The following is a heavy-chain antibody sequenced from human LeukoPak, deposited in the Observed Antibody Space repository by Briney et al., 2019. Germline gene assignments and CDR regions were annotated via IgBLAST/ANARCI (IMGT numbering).Heavy chain of an antibody. V-gene: IGHV3-23*01. Sequence: GGSLRLSCAASGFTFSSYAMSWVRQAPGKGLEWVSAISGSGGSTYYADSVKGRFTISRDNSKNTLYLQMNSLRAEDTAVYYCAKVLLGYCRSTSCANQPFDYWGQGTLVTVSS. D-gene: IGHD2-2*01. CDR3: AKVLLGYCRSTSCANQPFDY. CDR2: ISGSGGST. CDR1: GFTFSSYA. J-gene: IGHJ4*02.